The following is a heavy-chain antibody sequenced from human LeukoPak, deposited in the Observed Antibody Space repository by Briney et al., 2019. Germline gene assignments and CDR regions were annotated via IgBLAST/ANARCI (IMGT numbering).Heavy chain of an antibody. D-gene: IGHD3-10*01. CDR1: GYSFSNNW. Sequence: GESLRISCQGSGYSFSNNWISWVRQMPGKGLEWMGRIDPRDSYVTYSPSFQGHVTISVDKSITTAYLQWSTLKASDTATYYCARHFNQYHDSGGYYSNYWYFDLWGRGTLVTVSS. CDR2: IDPRDSYV. CDR3: ARHFNQYHDSGGYYSNYWYFDL. J-gene: IGHJ2*01. V-gene: IGHV5-10-1*01.